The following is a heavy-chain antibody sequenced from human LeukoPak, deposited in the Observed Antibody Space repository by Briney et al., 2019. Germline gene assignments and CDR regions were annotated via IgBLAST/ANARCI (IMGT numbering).Heavy chain of an antibody. CDR1: GFTFTTYW. D-gene: IGHD2-15*01. CDR2: INSDGSIT. V-gene: IGHV3-74*01. J-gene: IGHJ4*02. CDR3: ARDNCSGGSCFDY. Sequence: GGSLRLSCAASGFTFTTYWMHWVRQAPGKGLVWVSHINSDGSITSYADSVKGRFTISRDNAKNTLYLQMNSLRAEDTAVYYCARDNCSGGSCFDYWGQGTLVTVSS.